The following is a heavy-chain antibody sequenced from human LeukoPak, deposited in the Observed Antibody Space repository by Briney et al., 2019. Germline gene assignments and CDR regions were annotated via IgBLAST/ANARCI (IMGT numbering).Heavy chain of an antibody. V-gene: IGHV4-39*01. CDR3: ARSPRGYSGYDIKFDY. D-gene: IGHD5-12*01. CDR1: GGSISSSTYY. CDR2: IYYSGST. J-gene: IGHJ4*02. Sequence: SETLSLTCIVSGGSISSSTYYWGWIRQPPGEGLEWIGSIYYSGSTYYNPSFKSRVTISVDTSKDQFSLKLSSVTAADTAVYCCARSPRGYSGYDIKFDYWGQGTLVTVSS.